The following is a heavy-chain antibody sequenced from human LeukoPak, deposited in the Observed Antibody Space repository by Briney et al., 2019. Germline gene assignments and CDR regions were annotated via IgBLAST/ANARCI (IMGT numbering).Heavy chain of an antibody. CDR2: IWYDGSKK. CDR1: GFTFSNYG. CDR3: AKANVVAAMADWFDP. V-gene: IGHV3-33*06. J-gene: IGHJ5*02. D-gene: IGHD2-15*01. Sequence: GGSLRLSCAASGFTFSNYGMHWVRQAPGKGLEWLAVIWYDGSKKYYTDSVKGRFTVSRDNSRKMLYLQMNSLRAEDTAVYYCAKANVVAAMADWFDPWGQGTLVTVSS.